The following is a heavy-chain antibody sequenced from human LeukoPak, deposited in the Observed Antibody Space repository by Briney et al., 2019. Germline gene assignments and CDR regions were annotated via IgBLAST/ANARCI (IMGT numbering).Heavy chain of an antibody. CDR2: IYSGDSDT. Sequence: GAALKISYKGAGGGFTSYWNGGGRRKPGKGGEGMGMIYSGDSDTRYRPSFQGQVTISADKSISTAYLQWSSLKASDTAMYYCARRYSSSSSWSDYWGQGTLVTVSS. V-gene: IGHV5-51*01. CDR3: ARRYSSSSSWSDY. CDR1: GGGFTSYW. D-gene: IGHD6-6*01. J-gene: IGHJ4*02.